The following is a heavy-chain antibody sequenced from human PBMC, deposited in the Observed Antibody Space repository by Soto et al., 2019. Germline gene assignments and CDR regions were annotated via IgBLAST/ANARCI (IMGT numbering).Heavy chain of an antibody. Sequence: VVSLRLSCVASGFTFISYGMHWVRQAPGKGLEWVAVISYYLINEDSTDSVKGRFTISRDNSRNTLYLQMNSLRAEDTAVYHCANTFYNYDISRGYYYYTGMDVWGHGTTVTVSS. CDR2: ISYYLINE. D-gene: IGHD3-22*01. V-gene: IGHV3-30*18. J-gene: IGHJ6*02. CDR3: ANTFYNYDISRGYYYYTGMDV. CDR1: GFTFISYG.